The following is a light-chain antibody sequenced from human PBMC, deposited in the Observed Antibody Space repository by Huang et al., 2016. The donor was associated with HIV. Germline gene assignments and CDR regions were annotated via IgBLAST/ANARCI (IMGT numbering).Light chain of an antibody. V-gene: IGKV3-11*01. CDR3: QQRTN. J-gene: IGKJ5*01. CDR1: QSISSY. CDR2: DTS. Sequence: EIVLTQSPATLSLSPGERATLSCRASQSISSYLAWYQQKPGQAPRLLIYDTSIRATGIPARFGGSGSETNFTLTISSLEPEDFAVYYCQQRTNFGQGTRLDIK.